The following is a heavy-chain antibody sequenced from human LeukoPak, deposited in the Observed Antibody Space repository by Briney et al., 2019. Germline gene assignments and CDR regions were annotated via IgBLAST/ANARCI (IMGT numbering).Heavy chain of an antibody. CDR1: GFTFSSYE. CDR3: ARDRTTVTVFDY. V-gene: IGHV3-48*03. Sequence: GGSLRLSCAASGFTFSSYEMNWVRQAPGKGLEWVSYISSSGSTIYYADSVKGRFTISRDNAKNSLYLQMNSLRAEDTAVYYCARDRTTVTVFDYWGQGILVTVSS. CDR2: ISSSGSTI. D-gene: IGHD4-17*01. J-gene: IGHJ4*02.